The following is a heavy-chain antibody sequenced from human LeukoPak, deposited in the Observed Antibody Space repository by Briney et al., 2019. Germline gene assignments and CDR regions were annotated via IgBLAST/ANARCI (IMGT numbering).Heavy chain of an antibody. CDR2: ISGSGGST. CDR1: GFTFSSYW. Sequence: GGSLRLSCAASGFTFSSYWMSWVRQAPGKGLEWVSAISGSGGSTYYADSVKGRFTISRDNSKNTLYLQMNSLRAEDTAVYYCAKALVGTMVRGVIPPLFDYWGQGTLVTVSS. V-gene: IGHV3-23*01. CDR3: AKALVGTMVRGVIPPLFDY. J-gene: IGHJ4*02. D-gene: IGHD3-10*01.